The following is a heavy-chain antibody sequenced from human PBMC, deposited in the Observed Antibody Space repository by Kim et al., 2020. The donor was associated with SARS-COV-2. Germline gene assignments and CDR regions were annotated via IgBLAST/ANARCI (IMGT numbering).Heavy chain of an antibody. J-gene: IGHJ6*02. CDR3: AKASLEYYDFWSGYKRNYYYGMDV. CDR1: GFTFGDYA. D-gene: IGHD3-3*01. CDR2: ISWNSGSI. Sequence: GGSLRLSCAASGFTFGDYAMHWVRQAPGKGLEWVSGISWNSGSIGYADSVKGRFTISRDNAKNSLYLQMNSLRAEDTALYYCAKASLEYYDFWSGYKRNYYYGMDVWGQGTTVTVSS. V-gene: IGHV3-9*01.